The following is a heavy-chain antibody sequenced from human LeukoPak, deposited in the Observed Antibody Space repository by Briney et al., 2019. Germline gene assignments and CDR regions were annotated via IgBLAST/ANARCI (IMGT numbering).Heavy chain of an antibody. V-gene: IGHV3-66*04. CDR2: IYSGGST. Sequence: GSLTLSCAVSGFTVSSNYLSWVRQPPGKGLEWVSIIYSGGSTYYAHSVKGRFTISIDTSKNTLSLQMNSLTAEDTAVYYCARHRGYCSSTSCYPYYFDYWGQGTLVTVSS. CDR3: ARHRGYCSSTSCYPYYFDY. J-gene: IGHJ4*02. D-gene: IGHD2-2*01. CDR1: GFTVSSNY.